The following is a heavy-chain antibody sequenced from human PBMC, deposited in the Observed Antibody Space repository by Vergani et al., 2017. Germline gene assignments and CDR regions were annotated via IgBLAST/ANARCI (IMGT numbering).Heavy chain of an antibody. Sequence: QVQLAESGGGRVQPVRSLRLSCAASGFSFSSHAIHWVRQAPGQGREWVAVISNDGSKKYYADSVKGRLTISRDNSKNTLDLQMNSLRTQDTAVYYCAKAGSVTSGSLQYNFYMDVWGKGTTVTVS. CDR2: ISNDGSKK. D-gene: IGHD3-10*01. CDR1: GFSFSSHA. CDR3: AKAGSVTSGSLQYNFYMDV. J-gene: IGHJ6*03. V-gene: IGHV3-30*18.